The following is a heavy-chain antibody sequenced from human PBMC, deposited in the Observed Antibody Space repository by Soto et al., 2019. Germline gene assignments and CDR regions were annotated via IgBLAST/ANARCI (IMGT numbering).Heavy chain of an antibody. CDR3: ARDRSSSSWYYFDY. CDR1: GGPISSNNW. Sequence: SETLSLTCAVSGGPISSNNWWGWVRQPPGKGLEWIGEIYHSGSTNYNPSLKSRVTISVDKSKDQFSLKLSSVTAADTAVYYCARDRSSSSWYYFDYWGQGTLVTVSS. J-gene: IGHJ4*02. D-gene: IGHD6-13*01. V-gene: IGHV4-4*02. CDR2: IYHSGST.